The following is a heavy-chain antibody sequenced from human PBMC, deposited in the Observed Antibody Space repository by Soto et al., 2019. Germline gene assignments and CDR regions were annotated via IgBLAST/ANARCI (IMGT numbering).Heavy chain of an antibody. V-gene: IGHV3-23*01. CDR1: GFTFSRDG. J-gene: IGHJ6*02. Sequence: GGSLRLSCAASGFTFSRDGMSWVRQAPGKGLEWVSLIIDNGGSTYYADSVKGRFTVSRDNSKNTLYLQMNSLRAEDTATYYCVRGTPTPGLDIWGRGTTVTVSS. CDR2: IIDNGGST. D-gene: IGHD1-1*01. CDR3: VRGTPTPGLDI.